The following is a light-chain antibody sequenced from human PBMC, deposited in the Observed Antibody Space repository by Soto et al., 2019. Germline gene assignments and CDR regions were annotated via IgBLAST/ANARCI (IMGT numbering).Light chain of an antibody. Sequence: DIQMTQSPSSLSASVGDRVTITCQASQDISNYLNWYQQKPGKAPKLLIYDASNLETGVPSRFSGSGSGTDFTFTISSLQPEDFATYYRLQHNSYPLTFGGGTKVDIK. J-gene: IGKJ4*01. CDR3: LQHNSYPLT. CDR1: QDISNY. CDR2: DAS. V-gene: IGKV1-33*01.